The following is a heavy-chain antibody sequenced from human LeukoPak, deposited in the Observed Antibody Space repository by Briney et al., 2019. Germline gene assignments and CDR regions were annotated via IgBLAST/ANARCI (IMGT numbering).Heavy chain of an antibody. V-gene: IGHV4-39*01. CDR1: GASISSSNYY. Sequence: PSETLSLTCAVSGASISSSNYYWGWVRQSPGKGLEWIGNIYSSGNTYYNASLKSRVTMYIDASKNQFSLKLSSVTAADTAMYYCAKSNGYGLIDYWGQGTLVTVSS. D-gene: IGHD5-12*01. CDR3: AKSNGYGLIDY. J-gene: IGHJ4*02. CDR2: IYSSGNT.